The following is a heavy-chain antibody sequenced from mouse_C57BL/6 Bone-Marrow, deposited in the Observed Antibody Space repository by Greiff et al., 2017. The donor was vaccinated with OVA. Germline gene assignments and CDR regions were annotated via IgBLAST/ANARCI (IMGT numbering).Heavy chain of an antibody. V-gene: IGHV1-50*01. D-gene: IGHD2-4*01. J-gene: IGHJ2*01. Sequence: QVQLQQSGAELVKPGASVKLSCKASGYTFTSYWMQWVKQRPGQGLEWIGEIDPSDSYTNYNQKFKGKATLTVDTSSSTAYMQLSSLTSEDSAVYYCARGAIYYDYGGLDYWGQGTTLTVSS. CDR3: ARGAIYYDYGGLDY. CDR1: GYTFTSYW. CDR2: IDPSDSYT.